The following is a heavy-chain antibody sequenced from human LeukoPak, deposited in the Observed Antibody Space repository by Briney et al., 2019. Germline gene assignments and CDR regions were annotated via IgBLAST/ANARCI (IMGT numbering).Heavy chain of an antibody. D-gene: IGHD3-10*01. V-gene: IGHV3-48*01. Sequence: GGSLRLSCAASGFTFSSYSMNWVRQAPGKGLEWVSYISSGGSSIYYADSVKGRFTISRDNSKNTLYLHMHSLRADDTALYYCAKDLHGAFDYWGQGILVTVS. CDR1: GFTFSSYS. CDR2: ISSGGSSI. CDR3: AKDLHGAFDY. J-gene: IGHJ4*02.